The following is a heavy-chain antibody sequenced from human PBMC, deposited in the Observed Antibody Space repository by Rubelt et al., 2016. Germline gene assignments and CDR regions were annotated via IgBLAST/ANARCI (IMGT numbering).Heavy chain of an antibody. Sequence: QVQLQQWGAGLLKPSETLSLTCAVYGGSFNDYYWSWIRRPPGKGLEWIGEIDHSGITNYNPSLKSRVTISVDTSKNQFSLKLSSVTAAETAGYYGARGIVGATRSSYYGMDVWGQGTTVTVSS. D-gene: IGHD1-26*01. CDR1: GGSFNDYY. V-gene: IGHV4-34*01. CDR2: IDHSGIT. CDR3: ARGIVGATRSSYYGMDV. J-gene: IGHJ6*02.